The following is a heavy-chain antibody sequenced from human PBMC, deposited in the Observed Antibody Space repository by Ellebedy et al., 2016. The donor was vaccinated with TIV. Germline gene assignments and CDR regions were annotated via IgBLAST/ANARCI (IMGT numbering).Heavy chain of an antibody. CDR2: IFWNDDK. CDR1: GFSVSTSGVG. D-gene: IGHD5-18*01. V-gene: IGHV2-5*01. Sequence: SGPTLVKPTQTLTLTCNFAGFSVSTSGVGVGWIRQPPGKALERLALIFWNDDKRYSPSLKSRLTITKDTSKNQVVFTMTSMDPVDTATYYCVHRIRGYGYDYSFDYWGQGTLVTVSS. J-gene: IGHJ4*02. CDR3: VHRIRGYGYDYSFDY.